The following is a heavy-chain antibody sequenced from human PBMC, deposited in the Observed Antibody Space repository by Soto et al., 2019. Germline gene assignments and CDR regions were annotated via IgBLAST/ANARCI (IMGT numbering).Heavy chain of an antibody. CDR3: ARVRINYDILTGYLTTWSDP. D-gene: IGHD3-9*01. CDR2: ISAYNGNT. V-gene: IGHV1-18*04. J-gene: IGHJ5*02. Sequence: ASVKVSCKASGYTFTSYGISWVRQAPGQGLEWMGWISAYNGNTNYAQKLQGRVTMTTDTSTSTAYMELRSLRSDDTAVYYCARVRINYDILTGYLTTWSDPCGQGPLVTVSS. CDR1: GYTFTSYG.